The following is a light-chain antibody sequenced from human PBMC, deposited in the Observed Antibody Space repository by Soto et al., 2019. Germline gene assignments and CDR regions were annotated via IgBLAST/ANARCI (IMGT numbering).Light chain of an antibody. J-gene: IGKJ2*01. CDR3: QQRSNWPYT. V-gene: IGKV3-11*01. CDR1: QSVSTY. CDR2: DAS. Sequence: EIVLTQSPGTLSLSPGERATLSCRAGQSVSTYLAWYQQKPGQAPRFLIYDASNRATGIPARFSGSGSGTDFTLTISSLEPEDFAVYYCQQRSNWPYTFGQGTKLEIK.